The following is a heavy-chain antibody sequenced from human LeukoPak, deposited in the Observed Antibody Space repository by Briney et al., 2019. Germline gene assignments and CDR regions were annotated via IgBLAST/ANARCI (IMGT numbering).Heavy chain of an antibody. CDR2: IYYSGST. CDR3: TGEASQKGAHYMDV. D-gene: IGHD3-16*01. J-gene: IGHJ6*03. V-gene: IGHV4-59*01. CDR1: GGPISSYH. Sequence: SETLSLTCSVSGGPISSYHWRWIPQPPGKGLEGIGYIYYSGSTSYKHSLKSRVSISVDTSNNQFALKLRSVTAADSAVYYCTGEASQKGAHYMDVWGKGTTVTISS.